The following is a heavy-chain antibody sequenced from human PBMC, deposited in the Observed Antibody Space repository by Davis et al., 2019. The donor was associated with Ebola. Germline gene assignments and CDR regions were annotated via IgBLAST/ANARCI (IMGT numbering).Heavy chain of an antibody. V-gene: IGHV4-34*01. Sequence: MPSETLSLTCAVYGGSFSGYYWSWIRQPPGKGLEWIGEINHSGSTNYNPSLKSRVTISVDTSKNQFSLKLSSVTAADTAVYYCARGEVVAATLDYWGQGTLVTVSS. J-gene: IGHJ4*02. CDR1: GGSFSGYY. CDR2: INHSGST. CDR3: ARGEVVAATLDY. D-gene: IGHD2-15*01.